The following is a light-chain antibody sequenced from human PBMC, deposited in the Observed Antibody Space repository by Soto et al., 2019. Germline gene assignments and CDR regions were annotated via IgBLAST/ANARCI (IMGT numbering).Light chain of an antibody. CDR3: DEYETSAT. V-gene: IGKV3-20*01. J-gene: IGKJ1*01. Sequence: EIVLTQSPGTLSLSVGERATLSCRASQSINSGYLAWYQHKPGQAPTVLIYGASNRATGIPDRFSGSGSGTDFTLTISRLEPEYFAVYCCDEYETSATFAQGTKVDIK. CDR1: QSINSGY. CDR2: GAS.